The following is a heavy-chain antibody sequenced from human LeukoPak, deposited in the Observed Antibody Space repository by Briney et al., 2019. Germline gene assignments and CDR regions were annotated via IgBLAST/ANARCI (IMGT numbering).Heavy chain of an antibody. V-gene: IGHV4-61*01. CDR2: IYYSGST. CDR3: ASSNDYGEPFDY. Sequence: KPSETLSLTCTVFGGSVSSGSYYWSWIRQPPGKGLEWIGYIYYSGSTNYNPSLKSRVTISVDTSKNQFSLKLSSVTAADTAVYYCASSNDYGEPFDYWGQGTLVTVSS. CDR1: GGSVSSGSYY. D-gene: IGHD4-17*01. J-gene: IGHJ4*02.